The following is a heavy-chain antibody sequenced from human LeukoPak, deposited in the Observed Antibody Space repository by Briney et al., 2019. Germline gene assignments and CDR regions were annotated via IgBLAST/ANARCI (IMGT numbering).Heavy chain of an antibody. CDR3: ARTSTDCLDC. CDR1: GFTFRDYN. J-gene: IGHJ4*02. V-gene: IGHV3-11*04. CDR2: INTGDTSI. Sequence: GGSLRLSCAASGFTFRDYNMSWIRQAPGKGLEYISYINTGDTSIYYAGSVKGRPIISRDNAKNSLYLQMNNVRAEDTAVYYCARTSTDCLDCWGQGTLVTVSS. D-gene: IGHD2-21*02.